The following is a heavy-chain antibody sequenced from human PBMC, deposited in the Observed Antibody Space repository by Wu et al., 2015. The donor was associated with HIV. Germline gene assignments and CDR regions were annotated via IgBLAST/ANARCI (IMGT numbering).Heavy chain of an antibody. Sequence: QVQLVQSGAEVKKPGASVKVSCKASGYTFTGYYMHWVRQAPGQGLEWMGWINPNSGGTEFAQKFQGRVTMTRDTSINTAYMELNRLRSDDTAVYYCARVARGGQVTRYCGGGSCPPLYYWGQGTLVTVSS. D-gene: IGHD2-15*01. J-gene: IGHJ4*02. V-gene: IGHV1-2*02. CDR1: GYTFTGYY. CDR2: INPNSGGT. CDR3: ARVARGGQVTRYCGGGSCPPLYY.